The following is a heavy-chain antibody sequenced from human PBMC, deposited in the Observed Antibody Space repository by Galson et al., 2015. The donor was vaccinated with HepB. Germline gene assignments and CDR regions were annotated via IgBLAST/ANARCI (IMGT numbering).Heavy chain of an antibody. CDR2: IYYSGST. Sequence: ETLSLTCTVSSGSISSSSYYWGWIRQPPGKGLEWIGSIYYSGSTYYNPSLKSRVTISVDTSKNQFSLKLSSVTAADTAVYYCARRVRVAGATTNWGQGTLVTVSS. J-gene: IGHJ4*02. V-gene: IGHV4-39*01. D-gene: IGHD1-26*01. CDR3: ARRVRVAGATTN. CDR1: SGSISSSSYY.